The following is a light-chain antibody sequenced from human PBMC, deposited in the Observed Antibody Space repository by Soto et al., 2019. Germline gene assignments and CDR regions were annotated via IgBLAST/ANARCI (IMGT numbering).Light chain of an antibody. J-gene: IGKJ2*02. Sequence: DIQMTQSPSTLSASVGDRVTITCRASQSISSWLAWYQQKPGQAPKLLIYDASRLESGVPSRFSGSGSGTEVTLTISSLQPDDFATNYCQQYNSYSPWTFGQGTKLEIK. CDR3: QQYNSYSPWT. CDR2: DAS. CDR1: QSISSW. V-gene: IGKV1-5*01.